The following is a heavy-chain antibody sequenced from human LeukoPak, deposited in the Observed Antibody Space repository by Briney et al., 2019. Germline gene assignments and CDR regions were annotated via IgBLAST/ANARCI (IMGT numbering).Heavy chain of an antibody. D-gene: IGHD3-16*01. J-gene: IGHJ4*02. Sequence: GGSLRLSCTASGSTFGDYAMSWFRQAPGKGLEWVGFIRSKAYGGTTEYAASVKGRFTISRDDSKSIAYLQMNSLKTEDTAVYYCTRGPYYDYVWGSFPPHYWGQGTLVTVSS. CDR3: TRGPYYDYVWGSFPPHY. V-gene: IGHV3-49*03. CDR2: IRSKAYGGTT. CDR1: GSTFGDYA.